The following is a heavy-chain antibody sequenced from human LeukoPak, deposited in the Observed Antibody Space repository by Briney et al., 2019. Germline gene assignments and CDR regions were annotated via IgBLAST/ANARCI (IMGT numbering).Heavy chain of an antibody. V-gene: IGHV3-21*01. CDR1: GFTFSSYS. Sequence: GGSLRLSCAASGFTFSSYSMNGVRQAPGKGLEWVSSISSSSSYIYYADSVKGRFTISRDNAKNSLYLQMNSLRAEDTAVYYCARLSAVMDGIDYWGQGTLVTVSS. J-gene: IGHJ4*02. CDR2: ISSSSSYI. D-gene: IGHD2-21*01. CDR3: ARLSAVMDGIDY.